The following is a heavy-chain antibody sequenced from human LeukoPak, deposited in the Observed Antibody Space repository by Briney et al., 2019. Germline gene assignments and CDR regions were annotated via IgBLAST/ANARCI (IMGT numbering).Heavy chain of an antibody. CDR3: ARDYRGYRAPYYFDY. CDR2: IKQDGSEK. V-gene: IGHV3-7*01. J-gene: IGHJ4*02. Sequence: GGSLRLSXAASGFTFSSYWMNWVRQAPGKGLEWVANIKQDGSEKYYVDSVKGRFTISRDNAKNSLYLQMNSLRAEDTAVYYCARDYRGYRAPYYFDYWGQGTLVTVSS. CDR1: GFTFSSYW. D-gene: IGHD2-15*01.